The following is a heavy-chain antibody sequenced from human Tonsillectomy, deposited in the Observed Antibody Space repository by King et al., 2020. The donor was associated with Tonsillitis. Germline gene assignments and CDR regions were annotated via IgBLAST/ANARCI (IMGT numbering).Heavy chain of an antibody. J-gene: IGHJ4*02. V-gene: IGHV4-39*01. Sequence: LQLQESGPGLVKPSETLSLTCTVSGGSISSSSYYWGWIRQPPGKGLEWIGSIYYSVSTYYNPSLKRRVTISVDTSKNQFSLKLSSVTAADTAVYYCARQEMAAGDYWGQGTLVTVSS. D-gene: IGHD5-24*01. CDR2: IYYSVST. CDR1: GGSISSSSYY. CDR3: ARQEMAAGDY.